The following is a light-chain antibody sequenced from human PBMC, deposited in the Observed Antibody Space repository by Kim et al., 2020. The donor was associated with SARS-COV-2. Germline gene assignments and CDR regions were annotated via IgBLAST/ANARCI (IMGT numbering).Light chain of an antibody. Sequence: EIVMTQSPATLSVSPGERATLSCRASQIVRSNLAWYQQKPGQAPRLLIYGASTRATGIPARFSGGGSGTEFTLTITSLQSEDFAVYYCQQYNNWPRTFGQGTKVDIK. CDR3: QQYNNWPRT. V-gene: IGKV3-15*01. CDR1: QIVRSN. J-gene: IGKJ1*01. CDR2: GAS.